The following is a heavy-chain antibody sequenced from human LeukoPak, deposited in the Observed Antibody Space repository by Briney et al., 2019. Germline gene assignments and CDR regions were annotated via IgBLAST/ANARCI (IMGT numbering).Heavy chain of an antibody. Sequence: GGSLRLSCAASGFTFSSYAMSWVRQAPGKGLEWASAISGSGGSTYYADSVKGLFTISRDNSKNTLYLHMNSLRAEDTAVYYCAKGLGYSGYESFDYWGQGTLVTVSS. CDR1: GFTFSSYA. D-gene: IGHD5-12*01. V-gene: IGHV3-23*01. CDR2: ISGSGGST. CDR3: AKGLGYSGYESFDY. J-gene: IGHJ4*02.